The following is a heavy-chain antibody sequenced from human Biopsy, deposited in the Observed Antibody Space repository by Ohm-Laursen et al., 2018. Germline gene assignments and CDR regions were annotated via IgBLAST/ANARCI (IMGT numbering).Heavy chain of an antibody. V-gene: IGHV1-24*01. D-gene: IGHD2-21*02. J-gene: IGHJ4*02. CDR2: FDPEEGQR. CDR1: GDRFTEFS. CDR3: AADSENCGGDCYIY. Sequence: VSSVKVSCKVSGDRFTEFSIHWVRQAPGKGLEWMGGFDPEEGQRTYAQKFQGRLTMTEDTSADTAYMELRGLRSEDAAAYYCAADSENCGGDCYIYWGQGTQVTVSS.